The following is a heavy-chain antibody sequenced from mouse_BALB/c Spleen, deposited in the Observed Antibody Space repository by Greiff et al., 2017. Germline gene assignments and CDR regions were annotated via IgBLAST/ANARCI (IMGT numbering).Heavy chain of an antibody. J-gene: IGHJ4*01. CDR1: GYTFTDYA. Sequence: QVHVKQSGPELVRPGVSVKISCKGSGYTFTDYAMHWVKQSHAKSLEWIGVISTYYGNTNYNQKFKGKATMTVDKSSSTAYMELARLTSEDSAIYYCATPYGNYYAMDYWGQGTSVTVSS. CDR2: ISTYYGNT. V-gene: IGHV1-67*01. D-gene: IGHD2-1*01. CDR3: ATPYGNYYAMDY.